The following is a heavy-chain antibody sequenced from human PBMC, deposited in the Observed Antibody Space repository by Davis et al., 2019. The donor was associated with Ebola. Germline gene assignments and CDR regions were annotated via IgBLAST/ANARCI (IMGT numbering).Heavy chain of an antibody. CDR1: GFTFSSYW. V-gene: IGHV3-15*01. CDR2: IKTKTDGGTT. Sequence: GESLKISCAASGFTFSSYWMSWVRQAPGKGLEWVGRIKTKTDGGTTVYAAPVKGRFTISRDDSRSTLYLQVSSLKSEDTAVYFCATGTPTPDVHAFAIWGQGTMVTVSS. CDR3: ATGTPTPDVHAFAI. J-gene: IGHJ3*02. D-gene: IGHD1-26*01.